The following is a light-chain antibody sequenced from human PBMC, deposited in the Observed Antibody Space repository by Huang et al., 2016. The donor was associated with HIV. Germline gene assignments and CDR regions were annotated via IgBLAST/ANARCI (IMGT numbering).Light chain of an antibody. CDR2: GAS. V-gene: IGKV3-20*01. CDR1: QMVGSRY. J-gene: IGKJ2*01. CDR3: QQYGNSPYT. Sequence: EIVLTQSPGILSLSPGERATLSCRARQMVGSRYLAWDQQKPGQAPRLLIYGASSRATGIPDRFSGSGSGTDFTLTISGLEPEDFAVYYCQQYGNSPYTFGQGTKLEIK.